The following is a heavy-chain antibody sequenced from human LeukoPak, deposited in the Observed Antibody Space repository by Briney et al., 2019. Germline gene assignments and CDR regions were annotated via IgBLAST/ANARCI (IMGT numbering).Heavy chain of an antibody. CDR2: INWNGGST. CDR3: ARAQTYGDSRLLLDY. V-gene: IGHV3-20*04. Sequence: PGGSLRLSCAASGFTFGNYGMSRVRQAPGKGLEWVSGINWNGGSTGYADSVEGRFTISRDNAKNSQYLQMNSLRVEDTALYYCARAQTYGDSRLLLDYWGQGTLVTVSS. J-gene: IGHJ4*02. D-gene: IGHD2-21*02. CDR1: GFTFGNYG.